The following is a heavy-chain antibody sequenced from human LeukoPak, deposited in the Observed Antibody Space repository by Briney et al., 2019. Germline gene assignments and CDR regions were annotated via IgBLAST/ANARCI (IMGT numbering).Heavy chain of an antibody. J-gene: IGHJ5*02. CDR1: GYTLTELS. Sequence: ASVKVSCEVSGYTLTELSMHWVRQAPGKGLEWMGGFDRKDGETIYAQKFQGRVTMTEDTSRDTAYMELSSLKSEDTAVYYCTTRRISRSTRYNWFDPWGQGTLVTVSS. CDR3: TTRRISRSTRYNWFDP. CDR2: FDRKDGET. D-gene: IGHD2-2*01. V-gene: IGHV1-24*01.